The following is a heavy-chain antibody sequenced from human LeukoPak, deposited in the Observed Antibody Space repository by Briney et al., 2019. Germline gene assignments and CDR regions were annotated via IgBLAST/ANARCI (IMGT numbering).Heavy chain of an antibody. Sequence: GGSLRLTCAASGFTFSSYSMNWVRQAPGKGLEWVSSISSSSSYIYYADSVKGRFTISRDNAKNSLYLQMNSLRAEDTAVYYCASSSTNWFDPWGQGTLVTVSS. D-gene: IGHD6-13*01. CDR3: ASSSTNWFDP. J-gene: IGHJ5*02. V-gene: IGHV3-21*01. CDR1: GFTFSSYS. CDR2: ISSSSSYI.